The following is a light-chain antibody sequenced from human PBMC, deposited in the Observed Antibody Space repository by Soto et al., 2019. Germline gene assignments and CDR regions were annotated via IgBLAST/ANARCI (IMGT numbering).Light chain of an antibody. CDR3: QKYNSAPRT. Sequence: DIQMTQSPSSLSASPGDRVTITCRASQSICNYLAWYQLQPGKVPKLLIYAASTLQSGVPSRFSGSGSGTDFTLTISSLQPEDVATYFCQKYNSAPRTFGQGTKVEI. V-gene: IGKV1-27*01. J-gene: IGKJ1*01. CDR2: AAS. CDR1: QSICNY.